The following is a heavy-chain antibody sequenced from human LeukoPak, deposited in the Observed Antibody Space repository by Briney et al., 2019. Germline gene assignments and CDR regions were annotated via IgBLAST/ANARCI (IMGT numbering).Heavy chain of an antibody. CDR1: GDSISSYS. V-gene: IGHV4-4*07. CDR3: AREYEGWGKTDVFDS. D-gene: IGHD3-16*01. CDR2: MYTSGGT. Sequence: PSETLSLTCTVSGDSISSYSWSWIRQPAGKGLEWIGRMYTSGGTNSNPSLKSGVTMSVDTSKNQFSLKLRSVTAGDTAVYYCAREYEGWGKTDVFDSWGEGTMVTVSS. J-gene: IGHJ3*02.